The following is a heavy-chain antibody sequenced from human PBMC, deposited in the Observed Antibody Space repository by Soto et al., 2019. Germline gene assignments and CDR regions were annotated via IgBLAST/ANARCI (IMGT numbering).Heavy chain of an antibody. CDR3: AKSYRRRNYYYYYYMDV. D-gene: IGHD3-10*01. J-gene: IGHJ6*03. CDR1: GFTFDDYA. CDR2: ISWNSGSI. Sequence: SLRLSCAASGFTFDDYAMHWVRQAPGKGLEWVSGISWNSGSIGYADSVKGRFTISRDNAKNSLYLQMNSLRAEDTALYYCAKSYRRRNYYYYYYMDVWGKGTTVTVSS. V-gene: IGHV3-9*01.